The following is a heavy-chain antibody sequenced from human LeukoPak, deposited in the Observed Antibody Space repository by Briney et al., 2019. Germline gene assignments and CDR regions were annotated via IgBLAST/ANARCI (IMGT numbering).Heavy chain of an antibody. D-gene: IGHD2-21*02. CDR3: ASIPGMSSGGDILLDY. Sequence: NTSETLSLTCAVYGGSFSGYYWIWIRQPPGKGLEWIGDINHSGITNYNPSLKSRVTISLDTSKNQLSLQLSSVTAADTAVYYCASIPGMSSGGDILLDYWGQGTLVTVSS. CDR2: INHSGIT. CDR1: GGSFSGYY. V-gene: IGHV4-34*01. J-gene: IGHJ4*02.